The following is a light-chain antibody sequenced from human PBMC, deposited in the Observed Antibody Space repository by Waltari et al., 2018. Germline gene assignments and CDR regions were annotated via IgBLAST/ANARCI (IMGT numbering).Light chain of an antibody. J-gene: IGKJ1*01. CDR1: QSISSY. CDR2: AAF. V-gene: IGKV1-39*01. Sequence: DIQMTQSPYSLSASVGDRVTITCRASQSISSYLNWYQQKPGKAPKLLIYAAFSLQSGVPSRFSGSGSGTDFTLTISSLQPEDFATYYCQQSYSTPRTFGQGTKVEIK. CDR3: QQSYSTPRT.